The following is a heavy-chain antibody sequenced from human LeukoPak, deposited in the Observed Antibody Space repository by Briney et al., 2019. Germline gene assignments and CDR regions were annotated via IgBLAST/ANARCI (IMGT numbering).Heavy chain of an antibody. Sequence: SETLSLTCTVSGGSISSYYWSWIRQPPGKGLEWIGYIYYSGSTNYNPSLKSRVTISEDTSKNQFSLKLSSVTAADTAVYYCARRGTGSGWKTFDYWGQGTLVTVSS. D-gene: IGHD6-19*01. J-gene: IGHJ4*02. CDR2: IYYSGST. V-gene: IGHV4-59*12. CDR3: ARRGTGSGWKTFDY. CDR1: GGSISSYY.